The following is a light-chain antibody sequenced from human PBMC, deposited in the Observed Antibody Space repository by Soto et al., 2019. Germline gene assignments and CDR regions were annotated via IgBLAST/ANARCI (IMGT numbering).Light chain of an antibody. V-gene: IGKV3-20*01. CDR2: GAS. CDR1: QSVSSSY. CDR3: QHYGSSPPYT. J-gene: IGKJ2*01. Sequence: EIVLTQSPGTLSLSPGERATLSCRASQSVSSSYLAWYQQRPGQAPRLLIYGASSRATGIPDRFSGSGSGAHFTLIISRLEPEDFAVYYCQHYGSSPPYTFGQGTKLEIK.